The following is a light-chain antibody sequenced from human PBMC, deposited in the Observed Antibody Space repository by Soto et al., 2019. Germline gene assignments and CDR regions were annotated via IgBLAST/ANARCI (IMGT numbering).Light chain of an antibody. CDR2: GDN. Sequence: QSVLTQPPSVSGAPGQRVTISCTGSSSNIGRGYDVHWYQQVPGSAPRLLLSGDNTRPSGVPDRFSGSRSGTSASLAITGLQAEDEADYYCLLYYGGVVVFGGGTKLTVL. CDR1: SSNIGRGYD. V-gene: IGLV1-40*01. CDR3: LLYYGGVVV. J-gene: IGLJ2*01.